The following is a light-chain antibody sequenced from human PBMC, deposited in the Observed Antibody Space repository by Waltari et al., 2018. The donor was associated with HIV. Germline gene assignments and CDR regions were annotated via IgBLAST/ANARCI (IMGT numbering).Light chain of an antibody. J-gene: IGLJ1*01. CDR2: DDS. V-gene: IGLV3-21*02. CDR3: QVWDSGSDHPGV. CDR1: NIGNKS. Sequence: SYVLTQPPSVSVAPGRTARITCGGDNIGNKSVHWYQQKPGQAPVLVVFDDSDRPSGIPERFSGSNSGNTATLTVSRVEAGDEADYYCQVWDSGSDHPGVFGTGTKVTVL.